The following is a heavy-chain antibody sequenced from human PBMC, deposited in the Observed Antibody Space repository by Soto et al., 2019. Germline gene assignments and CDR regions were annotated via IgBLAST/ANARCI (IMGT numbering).Heavy chain of an antibody. CDR3: AKKGANYEIWFDP. D-gene: IGHD4-4*01. CDR1: GFTFSSYG. Sequence: QVQLVESGGGVVQPGRSLRLSCAASGFTFSSYGMHWVRQAPGKGLEWVAVISYDGSNKYYADSVKGRFTISRDNSKNTLYLQMNSLRAEDTAVYYCAKKGANYEIWFDPWGQGTLVTVSS. J-gene: IGHJ5*02. V-gene: IGHV3-30*18. CDR2: ISYDGSNK.